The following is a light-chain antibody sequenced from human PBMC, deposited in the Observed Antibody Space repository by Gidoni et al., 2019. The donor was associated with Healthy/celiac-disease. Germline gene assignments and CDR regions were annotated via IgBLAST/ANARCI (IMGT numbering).Light chain of an antibody. J-gene: IGLJ2*01. CDR2: GKN. V-gene: IGLV3-19*01. CDR3: NSRDSSGNHQV. CDR1: SLRSYS. Sequence: SSELTQDPAVSVALGQTVRITSQGDSLRSYSASWYQQKTGPAPVLVSYGKNNRPAGIPDRFSCSSPGNTASLTITGSHAEDEADYYCNSRDSSGNHQVFGGGTKLTVL.